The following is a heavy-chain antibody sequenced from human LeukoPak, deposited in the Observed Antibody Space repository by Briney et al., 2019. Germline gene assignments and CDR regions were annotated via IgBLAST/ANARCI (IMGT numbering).Heavy chain of an antibody. CDR3: ARDKAVTTELTQYFHH. J-gene: IGHJ1*01. D-gene: IGHD4-11*01. CDR2: ISGYNGYT. V-gene: IGHV1-18*01. CDR1: GYTSTNYG. Sequence: ASVKVSCKASGYTSTNYGVSWVRQAPGQGLEWMGWISGYNGYTNYAQKFQFRVTMTTDTSTSTAYMELRSLTSDDTAVYYYARDKAVTTELTQYFHHWGQGTLVTVSS.